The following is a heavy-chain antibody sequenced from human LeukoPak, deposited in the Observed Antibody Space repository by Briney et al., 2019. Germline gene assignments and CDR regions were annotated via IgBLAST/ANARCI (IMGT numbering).Heavy chain of an antibody. CDR3: ARDKRRRGNWFDP. Sequence: PSETLSLTCTVSGGSISSSSYYWGWIRQPPGKGLEWIGSIYYSGSTYYNPSLKSRVTISVDTSKNQFSLKLSSVTAADTAVYYCARDKRRRGNWFDPWGQGTLVTVSS. CDR1: GGSISSSSYY. V-gene: IGHV4-39*07. CDR2: IYYSGST. J-gene: IGHJ5*02.